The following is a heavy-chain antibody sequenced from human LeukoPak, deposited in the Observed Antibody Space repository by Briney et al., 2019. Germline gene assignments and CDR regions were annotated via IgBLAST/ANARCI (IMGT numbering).Heavy chain of an antibody. D-gene: IGHD1-26*01. CDR3: ARDKNSGSYRYYYMDV. CDR1: GYTFTSYD. CDR2: MNPNNGNT. Sequence: ASVKVSCKASGYTFTSYDINWVRQATGQGLEWMGWMNPNNGNTSYAQKLQGRVTMTTDTSTSTAYMELRSLRSDDTAVYYCARDKNSGSYRYYYMDVWGKGTTVTVSS. V-gene: IGHV1-18*01. J-gene: IGHJ6*03.